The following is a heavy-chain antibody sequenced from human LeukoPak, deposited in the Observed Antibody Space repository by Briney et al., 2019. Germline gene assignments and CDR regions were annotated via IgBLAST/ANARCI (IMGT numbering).Heavy chain of an antibody. CDR1: GGTFSNYA. CDR3: ATARITMGRSYWYFDL. D-gene: IGHD3-10*01. CDR2: IIPLFGSA. J-gene: IGHJ2*01. V-gene: IGHV1-69*06. Sequence: ASVKVSCKASGGTFSNYAINWVRQAPGQGLEWMGGIIPLFGSANYAEKCQGRVTMTEDTSTDTAYMELSSLRSEDTAVYYCATARITMGRSYWYFDLWGRGTLVTVSS.